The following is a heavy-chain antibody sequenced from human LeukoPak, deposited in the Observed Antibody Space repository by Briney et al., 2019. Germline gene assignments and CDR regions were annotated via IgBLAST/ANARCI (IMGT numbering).Heavy chain of an antibody. J-gene: IGHJ4*02. Sequence: PGGSLRLSCAASGFTFSSYAMYWVRQAPGKGLEWVSAISGRGGSPYYADSVKGRFTISGDNSKNTLYLQMNSLRAEDTAVYYCAKSRSGGANWALQVFDNWGQGALVTVSS. CDR3: AKSRSGGANWALQVFDN. V-gene: IGHV3-23*01. D-gene: IGHD1-1*01. CDR2: ISGRGGSP. CDR1: GFTFSSYA.